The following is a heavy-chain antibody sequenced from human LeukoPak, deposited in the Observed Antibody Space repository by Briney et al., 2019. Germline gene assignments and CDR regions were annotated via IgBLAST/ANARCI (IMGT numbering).Heavy chain of an antibody. Sequence: ASVKVSCKASGYTFTSYGISWVRQAPGQGLEWMGWISAYNGNTNYAQKLQGRVTMTTDTSTSTAYMELRSLRSDDTAVYYCARAQQYSSSWYVWFDPWGQGTLVTVSS. D-gene: IGHD6-13*01. CDR2: ISAYNGNT. CDR3: ARAQQYSSSWYVWFDP. CDR1: GYTFTSYG. V-gene: IGHV1-18*01. J-gene: IGHJ5*02.